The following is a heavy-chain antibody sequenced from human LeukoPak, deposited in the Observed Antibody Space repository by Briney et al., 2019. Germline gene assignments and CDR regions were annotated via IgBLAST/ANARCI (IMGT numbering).Heavy chain of an antibody. Sequence: GGSLRLSCAASGFTFSSYAMSWVRQAPGKGLEWVSAISGSGGSTYYADSVKGRFTISRDNSKNTLYLQMNSLRAEDTAAYYCAKAGETYYYDSSGVKFDYWGQGTLVTVSS. CDR3: AKAGETYYYDSSGVKFDY. D-gene: IGHD3-22*01. CDR1: GFTFSSYA. CDR2: ISGSGGST. V-gene: IGHV3-23*01. J-gene: IGHJ4*02.